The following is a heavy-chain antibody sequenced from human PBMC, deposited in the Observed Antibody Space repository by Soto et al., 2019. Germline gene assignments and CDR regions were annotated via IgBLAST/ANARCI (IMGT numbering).Heavy chain of an antibody. CDR3: ASHDPGARFDP. Sequence: QVQLVQSGAEVKKPGASVKVSCKAPRYIFTAYFMHWVRQAPGQGLESMGWINPNTGATHYGLSFQGRVTMTRDTSISTAYMELSSLRSDDTAVYYCASHDPGARFDPWGQGTLVIVSS. CDR1: RYIFTAYF. J-gene: IGHJ5*02. V-gene: IGHV1-2*02. D-gene: IGHD1-1*01. CDR2: INPNTGAT.